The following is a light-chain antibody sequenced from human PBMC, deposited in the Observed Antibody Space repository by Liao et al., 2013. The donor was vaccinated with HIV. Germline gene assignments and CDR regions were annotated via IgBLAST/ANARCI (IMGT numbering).Light chain of an antibody. CDR2: KDS. Sequence: SYELTQPSSVSVSPGQTARITCSGDILAKKYSRWFQQKPGQVPVVVIYKDSERPSGIPERVSGSSSGTTVTLTISGAQVEDEADYYCYSAADNNGVFGGGTKLTVL. CDR1: ILAKKY. J-gene: IGLJ3*02. CDR3: YSAADNNGV. V-gene: IGLV3-27*01.